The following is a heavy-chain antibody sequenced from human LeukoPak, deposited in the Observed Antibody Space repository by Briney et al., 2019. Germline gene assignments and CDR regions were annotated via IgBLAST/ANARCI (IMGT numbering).Heavy chain of an antibody. V-gene: IGHV4-39*07. CDR1: GGSISSSSYY. D-gene: IGHD5-24*01. J-gene: IGHJ5*02. CDR3: ASRGDGYNYVDWFDP. CDR2: IYYSGST. Sequence: SETLSLTCTVSGGSISSSSYYWGWIRQPPGEGLERIGSIYYSGSTYYNPSLKSRVTISVDTSKNQFSLKLSSVTAADTAVYYCASRGDGYNYVDWFDPWGQGTLVTVSS.